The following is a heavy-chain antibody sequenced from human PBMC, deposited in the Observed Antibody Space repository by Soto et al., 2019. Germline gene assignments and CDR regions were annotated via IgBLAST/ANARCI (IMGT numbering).Heavy chain of an antibody. V-gene: IGHV4-38-2*01. CDR2: IYQSGKT. CDR3: ARLYCSSVSCYNEY. Sequence: PSETLSLTCGVSGFPVSYGYYWGWIRQPPGKGLEWLGSIYQSGKTYYNPSLKSRLTLSMDTSKNEFSVRLRSVTAADTAVYFCARLYCSSVSCYNEYWGPGVQVTVS. J-gene: IGHJ4*02. CDR1: GFPVSYGYY. D-gene: IGHD2-2*01.